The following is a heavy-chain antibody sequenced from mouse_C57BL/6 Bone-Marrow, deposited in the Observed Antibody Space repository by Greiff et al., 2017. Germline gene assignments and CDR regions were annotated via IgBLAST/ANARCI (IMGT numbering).Heavy chain of an antibody. CDR2: IYPGDGDT. CDR3: ARTFHYYGSTYFDY. J-gene: IGHJ2*01. CDR1: GYAFSSSW. D-gene: IGHD1-1*01. Sequence: QVQLQQSGPELVKPGASVKISCKASGYAFSSSWMNWVKQRPGTGLEWIGRIYPGDGDTNYNGKFKGKATLTAGKSSSTAYMQLSSLTSEDSAVYFCARTFHYYGSTYFDYWGQGTTLTVSS. V-gene: IGHV1-82*01.